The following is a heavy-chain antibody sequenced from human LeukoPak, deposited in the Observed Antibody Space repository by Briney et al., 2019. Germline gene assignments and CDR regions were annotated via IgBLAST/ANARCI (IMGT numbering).Heavy chain of an antibody. D-gene: IGHD1-26*01. CDR3: ARDRSGTYYTFDV. CDR1: GGSIGSSF. Sequence: PSETLSLTCSVSGGSIGSSFWNWIRLSPGEGLEWIGYISYSGRTNYSPSLKSRVTISIDTSKNQLSLTLTSVTAADTALYYCARDRSGTYYTFDVWGQGTMVSVSA. CDR2: ISYSGRT. J-gene: IGHJ3*01. V-gene: IGHV4-59*13.